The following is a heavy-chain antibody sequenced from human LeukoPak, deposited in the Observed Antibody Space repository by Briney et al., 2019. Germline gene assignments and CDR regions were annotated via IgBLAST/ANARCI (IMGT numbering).Heavy chain of an antibody. CDR3: GAYYYDSSGHGDY. CDR1: GYTFTGYY. J-gene: IGHJ4*02. CDR2: INPNNGGT. D-gene: IGHD3-22*01. Sequence: ASVKVSCKASGYTFTGYYMHWVRQAPGQGLEWMGRINPNNGGTNYAQEFQGRVTMTRDTSISTAYMELSRLRSDDTAVYYCGAYYYDSSGHGDYWGQGTLVTVSS. V-gene: IGHV1-2*06.